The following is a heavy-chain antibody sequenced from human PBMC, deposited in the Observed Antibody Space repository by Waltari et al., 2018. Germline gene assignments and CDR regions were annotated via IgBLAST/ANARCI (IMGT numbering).Heavy chain of an antibody. CDR1: GATFGRYA. Sequence: QVQLVQSGAEVKKPGPSVKASCKASGATFGRYAISWVRQAPGEGLEWMGGIIPIFGTAPNYAQKFQGRLTVTADESTATVYMDLSSLRSDDTAVYYCARRQLGGAFDPWGQGTLVSVSS. CDR2: IIPIFGTAP. J-gene: IGHJ5*02. D-gene: IGHD3-16*01. CDR3: ARRQLGGAFDP. V-gene: IGHV1-69*12.